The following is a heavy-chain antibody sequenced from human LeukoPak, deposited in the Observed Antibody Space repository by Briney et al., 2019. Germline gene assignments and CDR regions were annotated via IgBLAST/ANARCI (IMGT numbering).Heavy chain of an antibody. V-gene: IGHV3-23*01. CDR1: GFTFSSYA. CDR2: ISGSGGST. J-gene: IGHJ4*02. Sequence: PGGSLRLSCAASGFTFSSYAISWVRQAPGKGLEWVSAISGSGGSTYYADSVKGRFTISRDNSKNTLYLQMNSLRAEDTAVYYCATPPRGTTGTTCDYWGQGNLVTVSS. CDR3: ATPPRGTTGTTCDY. D-gene: IGHD1-1*01.